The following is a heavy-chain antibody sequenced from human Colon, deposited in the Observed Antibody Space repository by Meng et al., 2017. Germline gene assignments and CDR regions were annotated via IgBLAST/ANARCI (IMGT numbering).Heavy chain of an antibody. V-gene: IGHV4-4*02. CDR1: GGSSRNGQW. D-gene: IGHD1-26*01. CDR3: ARSPYSGSALPFFDY. J-gene: IGHJ4*02. Sequence: VQRQEAGPWLVKASGTLSLTCVVSGGSSRNGQWWSWVRKDPGKGLEWIGEIYHSGRTNYNPSVKSRVSMSVDKSQNHFSLRLSSVTAADTAVYYCARSPYSGSALPFFDYWGQGSLVTVSS. CDR2: IYHSGRT.